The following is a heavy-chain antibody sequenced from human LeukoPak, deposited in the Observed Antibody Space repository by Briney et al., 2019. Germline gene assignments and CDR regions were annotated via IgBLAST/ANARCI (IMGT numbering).Heavy chain of an antibody. Sequence: ASVKVSCKASGYTFTSYGISWVRQAPGQGLEWMGWISAYNGNTNYAQKLQGRVTMTTDTSTSIAYMELRSLRSDDTAVYFCAREQRGGLSGNLGGLFASYYTYYYMDVWGRGTTVTVSS. V-gene: IGHV1-18*01. J-gene: IGHJ6*03. CDR3: AREQRGGLSGNLGGLFASYYTYYYMDV. CDR2: ISAYNGNT. D-gene: IGHD3-16*01. CDR1: GYTFTSYG.